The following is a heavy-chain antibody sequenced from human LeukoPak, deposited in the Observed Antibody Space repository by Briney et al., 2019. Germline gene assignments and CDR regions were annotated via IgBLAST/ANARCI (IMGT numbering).Heavy chain of an antibody. J-gene: IGHJ5*02. CDR2: IYYSGST. V-gene: IGHV4-59*01. Sequence: SETLSLTCTVSGGSISSYYWSWIRQPPGKGLEWIGYIYYSGSTNYNPSLKSRVTMSVDTSKNQFSLKLSSVTAADTAVYYCARSEMATITRVNWFDPWGQGTLVTVSS. CDR1: GGSISSYY. CDR3: ARSEMATITRVNWFDP. D-gene: IGHD5-24*01.